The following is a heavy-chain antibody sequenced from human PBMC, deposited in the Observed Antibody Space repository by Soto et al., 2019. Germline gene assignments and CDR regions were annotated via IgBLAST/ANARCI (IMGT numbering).Heavy chain of an antibody. CDR1: GFTFSSYG. D-gene: IGHD3-16*01. Sequence: QVQLVESGGGVVQPGRSLRLSCAASGFTFSSYGMHWVRQAPGKGLEWVAVISYDGSNKYYADSVKGRFTISRDNSKNPLYLQMNSLRAEDTAVYYCAKDVMLTGDGMDVWGQGTTVTVSS. CDR3: AKDVMLTGDGMDV. CDR2: ISYDGSNK. J-gene: IGHJ6*02. V-gene: IGHV3-30*18.